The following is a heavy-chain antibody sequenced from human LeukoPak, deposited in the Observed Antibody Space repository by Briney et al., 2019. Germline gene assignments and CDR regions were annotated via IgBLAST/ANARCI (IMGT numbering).Heavy chain of an antibody. V-gene: IGHV3-30*04. Sequence: GGSLRLSCGASGFNFGNNVMHWVRQAPGKGLEWVTVISYDGSSKYYADSVKGRFTVSRDNSKNTLFLHMNSLRAEDTAVYYCARDGYYFHSSGYYQIDYWGQGTPVTVSS. J-gene: IGHJ4*02. CDR2: ISYDGSSK. CDR3: ARDGYYFHSSGYYQIDY. CDR1: GFNFGNNV. D-gene: IGHD3-22*01.